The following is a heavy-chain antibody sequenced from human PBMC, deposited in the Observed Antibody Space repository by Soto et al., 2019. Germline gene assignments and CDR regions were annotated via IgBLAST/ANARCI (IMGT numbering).Heavy chain of an antibody. J-gene: IGHJ4*02. D-gene: IGHD5-12*01. CDR2: IWYDGSNK. CDR1: GFTFSSYG. Sequence: GGSLRLSCAASGFTFSSYGMHWVRQAPGKGLEWVAVIWYDGSNKYYADSVKGRFTISRDNSKNTLYLQMNSLRAEDTAVYYCARDERPSEYSGYNIDYWGQGTTVTVSS. V-gene: IGHV3-33*01. CDR3: ARDERPSEYSGYNIDY.